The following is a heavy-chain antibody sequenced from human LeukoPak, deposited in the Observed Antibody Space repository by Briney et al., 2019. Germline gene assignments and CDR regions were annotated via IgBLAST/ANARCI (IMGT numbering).Heavy chain of an antibody. CDR2: IFPSGGEI. CDR3: ATYRQVLLPFES. V-gene: IGHV3-23*01. CDR1: GFTFSTFD. D-gene: IGHD2-8*02. Sequence: GGSLRLSCAASGFTFSTFDMIWVRQPPGKGLEWVSSIFPSGGEIHYADSVRGRFTISRDNSKSTLSLQMNSLRAEDTAIYYCATYRQVLLPFESWGQGTLVTVSS. J-gene: IGHJ4*02.